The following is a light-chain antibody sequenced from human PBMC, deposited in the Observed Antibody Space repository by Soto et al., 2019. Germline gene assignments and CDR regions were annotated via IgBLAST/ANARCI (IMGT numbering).Light chain of an antibody. CDR1: QSVSSN. V-gene: IGKV3-15*01. Sequence: EIVMTQSPATLSVSPGERATLSCRASQSVSSNLAWYQQKPGQAPRLLIYGASTRATGIPARFSGSVSGTELTLTISSLQSEDFAVYYCQQYNNWLPVTCGGGTKVEIK. J-gene: IGKJ4*01. CDR2: GAS. CDR3: QQYNNWLPVT.